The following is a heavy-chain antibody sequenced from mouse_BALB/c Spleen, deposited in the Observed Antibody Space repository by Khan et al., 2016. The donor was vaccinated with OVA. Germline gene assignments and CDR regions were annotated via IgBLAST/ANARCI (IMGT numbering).Heavy chain of an antibody. CDR3: SRDYWDVFAY. V-gene: IGHV14-3*02. Sequence: VQLQQSGAELVKPGASVKLSCTASGFNIKDTYMHWVKQRPEQGLEWIGRIDPANGNTKYDPKFQGKATITADTSSNTAYLKLSSLTSEDTAVYYLSRDYWDVFAYWGQGTLVTVSA. CDR1: GFNIKDTY. J-gene: IGHJ3*01. D-gene: IGHD4-1*01. CDR2: IDPANGNT.